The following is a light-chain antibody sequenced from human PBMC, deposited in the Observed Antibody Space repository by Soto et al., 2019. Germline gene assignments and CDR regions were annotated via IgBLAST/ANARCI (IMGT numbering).Light chain of an antibody. CDR1: QSISSY. CDR3: QQSYSTPRT. J-gene: IGKJ4*01. V-gene: IGKV1-39*01. Sequence: DIQMTQSQSSLSASVGDRFTITCRSSQSISSYLNWYQQKPGKAPKLLIYAASSLQSGVPSRFSGSGSGTDFTLTISSLQPEDFATYYCQQSYSTPRTFGGGTKVDI. CDR2: AAS.